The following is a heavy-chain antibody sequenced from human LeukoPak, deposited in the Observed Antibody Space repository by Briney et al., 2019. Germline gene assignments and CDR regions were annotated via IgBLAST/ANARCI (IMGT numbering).Heavy chain of an antibody. J-gene: IGHJ4*02. CDR1: GYTFTGYY. D-gene: IGHD5-18*01. CDR3: ARNSPGARSSKGFDY. CDR2: INPNSGGT. V-gene: IGHV1-2*02. Sequence: ASVKVSCKASGYTFTGYYMHWVRQAPGQGLGWMGWINPNSGGTNYAQKFQGRVTMTRDTSISTAYMELSRLRSDDTAVYYCARNSPGARSSKGFDYWGQGTLVTVSS.